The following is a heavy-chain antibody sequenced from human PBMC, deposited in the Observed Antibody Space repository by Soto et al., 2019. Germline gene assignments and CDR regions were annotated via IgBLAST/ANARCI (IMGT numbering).Heavy chain of an antibody. CDR1: GFTFSNAW. Sequence: VQLVESGGGLVKPGGSLRLSCAASGFTFSNAWMSWVRQAPGKGLEWVGRIKSKTDGGTTDYAAPVKGRFTISRDDSKNTLYLQMNSLKTEDTAVYYCTTRASYGGYTPPGFDYWGQGTLVTVSS. D-gene: IGHD5-18*01. J-gene: IGHJ4*02. V-gene: IGHV3-15*01. CDR3: TTRASYGGYTPPGFDY. CDR2: IKSKTDGGTT.